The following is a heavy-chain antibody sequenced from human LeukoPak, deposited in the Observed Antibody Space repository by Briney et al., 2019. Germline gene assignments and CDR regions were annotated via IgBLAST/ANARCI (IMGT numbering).Heavy chain of an antibody. CDR1: GFTFSSYA. CDR2: ISYDGSNK. D-gene: IGHD4-11*01. CDR3: ARGGVTTNWFDP. V-gene: IGHV3-30*01. J-gene: IGHJ5*02. Sequence: PGRSLRLSCAPSGFTFSSYAMGWVRQAPGKGLEWVAVISYDGSNKYYADSVKGRFTICRDNPKTTLYLQMNSLRAEDTAVYYCARGGVTTNWFDPWGQGTLVTVSS.